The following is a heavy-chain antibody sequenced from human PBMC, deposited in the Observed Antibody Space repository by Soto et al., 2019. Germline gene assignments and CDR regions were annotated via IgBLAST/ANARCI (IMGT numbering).Heavy chain of an antibody. CDR3: ARAAGEDDAFDI. Sequence: KTSETLSLTCTVSGGSISSYYWSWIRQPPGKGLEWIGYIYYSGSTNYNPSLKSRVTISVDTSKNQFSLKLSSVAAADTAVYYCARAAGEDDAFDIWGQGTMVTVSS. D-gene: IGHD3-10*01. V-gene: IGHV4-59*01. CDR1: GGSISSYY. J-gene: IGHJ3*02. CDR2: IYYSGST.